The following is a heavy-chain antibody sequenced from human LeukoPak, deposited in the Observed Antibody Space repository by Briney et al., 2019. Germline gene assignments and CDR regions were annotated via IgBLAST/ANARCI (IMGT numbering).Heavy chain of an antibody. CDR1: GYSFTSYW. CDR2: IIPISGIA. Sequence: KISCKGSGYSFTSYWIGWVRQAPGQGLEWMGRIIPISGIANYAQKFQDRVTINTDESTSTVYMELSSLRSEDTAVYYCARDLYYYDSGGPDYWGQGTLVSVSS. J-gene: IGHJ4*02. D-gene: IGHD3-22*01. V-gene: IGHV1-69*05. CDR3: ARDLYYYDSGGPDY.